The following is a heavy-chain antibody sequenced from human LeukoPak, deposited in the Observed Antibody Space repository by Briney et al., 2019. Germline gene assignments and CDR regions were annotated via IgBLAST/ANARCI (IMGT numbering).Heavy chain of an antibody. D-gene: IGHD2-15*01. CDR2: ISDSGGST. Sequence: GGSLSLSCSASGFPFSSYAVHWVRQAPGKGLEYVSAISDSGGSTYYADSVKGRFTISRDNSKNTLYLQMSSLRAEDTAVYFCVRGYSFGPYGMDVWGQGTTVTVSS. J-gene: IGHJ6*02. V-gene: IGHV3-64D*09. CDR1: GFPFSSYA. CDR3: VRGYSFGPYGMDV.